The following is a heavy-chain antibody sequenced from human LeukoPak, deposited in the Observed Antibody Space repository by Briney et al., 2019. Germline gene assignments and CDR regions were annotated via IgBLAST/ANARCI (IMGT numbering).Heavy chain of an antibody. CDR1: GFTFSSYS. V-gene: IGHV3-21*01. D-gene: IGHD6-19*01. Sequence: PGGSLRLSCAASGFTFSSYSMNWVRQAPGKGLEWVSSISSSSSYIYYADSVKGRFTISRDNAKNSLYLQMNGLRAEDTAVYYCARDWAVAGKGYYFDYWGQGTLVTVSS. J-gene: IGHJ4*02. CDR3: ARDWAVAGKGYYFDY. CDR2: ISSSSSYI.